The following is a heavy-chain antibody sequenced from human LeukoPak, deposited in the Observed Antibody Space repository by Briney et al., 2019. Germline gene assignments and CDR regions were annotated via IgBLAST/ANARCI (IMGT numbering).Heavy chain of an antibody. CDR1: GFSVTTDSYC. V-gene: IGHV4-61*01. CDR2: DYCGGNT. Sequence: SETLSLTCTVSGFSVTTDSYCWGWIRRPPGKGLEWIGYDYCGGNTNYEPSLKRRVTISVDTSKNQFSLTLTSVTAADTAVYFCARDHFGSLDSWGQGILVTVSS. CDR3: ARDHFGSLDS. D-gene: IGHD3-10*01. J-gene: IGHJ4*02.